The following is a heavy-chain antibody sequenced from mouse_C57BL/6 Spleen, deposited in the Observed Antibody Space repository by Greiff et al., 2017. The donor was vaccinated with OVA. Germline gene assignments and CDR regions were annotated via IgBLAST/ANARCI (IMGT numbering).Heavy chain of an antibody. CDR1: GYTFTSYW. V-gene: IGHV1-50*01. Sequence: VQLQQPGAELVKPGASVKLSCKASGYTFTSYWMQWVKQRPGQGLEWIGEIDPSDSYTNYNQKFKGKATLTVDTSSSTAYMQLSSLTSEDSAVYYCARWGPYGSSLRPYCDVWGTGTTVTVSS. D-gene: IGHD1-1*01. CDR2: IDPSDSYT. J-gene: IGHJ1*03. CDR3: ARWGPYGSSLRPYCDV.